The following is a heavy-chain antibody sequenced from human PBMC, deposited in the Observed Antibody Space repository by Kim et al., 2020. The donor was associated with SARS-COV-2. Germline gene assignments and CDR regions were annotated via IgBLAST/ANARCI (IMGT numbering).Heavy chain of an antibody. Sequence: ASVKVSCKASGYTFTSYDINWVRQATGQGLEWMGWMNPNSGNTGYAQKFQGRVTMTRNTSISTAYMELSSLRSEDTAVYYCARGNGIFGVVDEDNWFDPWGQGTLVTVSS. V-gene: IGHV1-8*01. CDR1: GYTFTSYD. D-gene: IGHD3-3*01. CDR3: ARGNGIFGVVDEDNWFDP. CDR2: MNPNSGNT. J-gene: IGHJ5*02.